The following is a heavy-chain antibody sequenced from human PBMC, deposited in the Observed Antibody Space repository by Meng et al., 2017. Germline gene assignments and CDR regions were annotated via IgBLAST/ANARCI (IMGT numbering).Heavy chain of an antibody. Sequence: VQLWQSGAGVQKPGSSGKGSCEASGGTLSSYAISWVRQAPGQGLEWMGGIIPIFGTANYAQKFQGRVTTTADESTSTAYMELSSLRSEDTAVYYCASPIIGRRGSLDYWGQGTLVTVSS. CDR1: GGTLSSYA. V-gene: IGHV1-69*01. D-gene: IGHD3-16*01. CDR3: ASPIIGRRGSLDY. J-gene: IGHJ4*02. CDR2: IIPIFGTA.